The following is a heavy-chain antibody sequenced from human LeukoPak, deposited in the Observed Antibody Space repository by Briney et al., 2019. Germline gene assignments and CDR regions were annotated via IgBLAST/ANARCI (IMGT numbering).Heavy chain of an antibody. V-gene: IGHV3-74*01. D-gene: IGHD5-18*01. CDR1: GFTFSSYW. J-gene: IGHJ4*02. CDR3: AREERYSYGYDY. CDR2: INSDGSST. Sequence: GGSLRLSCAASGFTFSSYWMHWVRQAPGKGLVWVSRINSDGSSTSYADSVKGRFTISRDNAKNTLYLQMNSLRAEDTAVYYCAREERYSYGYDYWGQGTLVTVSS.